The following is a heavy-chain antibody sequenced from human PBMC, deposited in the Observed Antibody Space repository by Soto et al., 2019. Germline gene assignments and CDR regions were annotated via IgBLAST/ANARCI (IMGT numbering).Heavy chain of an antibody. Sequence: QVQLVQSGAEVKKPGSSVKVSCKASGGTFSSYAIGWVRQSPGQGLEWMGGIIPIFGTANYAQKFQGRVTITAHESTSTAYMELSRLRSADTAVYYCARGGGSYDPFDYWGQGTLVTVSS. V-gene: IGHV1-69*01. J-gene: IGHJ4*02. CDR1: GGTFSSYA. CDR3: ARGGGSYDPFDY. CDR2: IIPIFGTA. D-gene: IGHD1-26*01.